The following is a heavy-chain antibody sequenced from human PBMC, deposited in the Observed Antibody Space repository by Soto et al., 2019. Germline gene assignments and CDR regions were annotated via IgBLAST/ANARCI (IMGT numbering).Heavy chain of an antibody. CDR1: GFTFSNYG. CDR3: AKDQVRGATGIVLDGMDV. V-gene: IGHV3-30*18. J-gene: IGHJ6*02. Sequence: QVQLVESGGGVVQPGGSLRLACAASGFTFSNYGMHWVRQAPGKGREGVAVISYDGRNSYYADSVQGRFTISRDNSNNTVYLHMNSLRAEDTAIYYCAKDQVRGATGIVLDGMDVWGQGTTVTISS. CDR2: ISYDGRNS. D-gene: IGHD2-15*01.